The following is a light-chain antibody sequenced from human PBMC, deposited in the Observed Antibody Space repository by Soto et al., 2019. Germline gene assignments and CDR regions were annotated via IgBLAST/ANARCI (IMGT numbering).Light chain of an antibody. CDR3: CSYAGSYSHVV. CDR2: EVS. Sequence: QSALTQPRSVSGSPGQSVTISCTGTSSDVGGYNYVSWYQQHPGKAPKFMIYEVSKRPSGVPDRFSGSKSGNTASLTISGLQAEDEADYYCCSYAGSYSHVVFGGGTKVTVL. J-gene: IGLJ2*01. V-gene: IGLV2-11*01. CDR1: SSDVGGYNY.